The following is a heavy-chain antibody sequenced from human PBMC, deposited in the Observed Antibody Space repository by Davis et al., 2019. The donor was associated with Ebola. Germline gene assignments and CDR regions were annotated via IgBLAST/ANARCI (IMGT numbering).Heavy chain of an antibody. D-gene: IGHD3-22*01. CDR1: GFTFSSYS. J-gene: IGHJ4*02. CDR3: AREEYYYDSSGYYSYYFDY. V-gene: IGHV3-21*01. CDR2: ISSSSSYI. Sequence: GESLKISCAASGFTFSSYSMNWVRQAPGKGLEWVSSISSSSSYIYYADSVKGRFTISRDNAKNSLYLQMNSLRAEDTAVYYCAREEYYYDSSGYYSYYFDYWGQGTLVTVSS.